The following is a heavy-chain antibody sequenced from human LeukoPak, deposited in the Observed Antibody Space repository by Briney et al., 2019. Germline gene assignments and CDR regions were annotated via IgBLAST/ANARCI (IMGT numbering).Heavy chain of an antibody. CDR1: GFTFTSYA. V-gene: IGHV3-23*01. CDR3: AKGTDTTGRHNFDI. D-gene: IGHD2-8*02. J-gene: IGHJ4*02. CDR2: ITSSGDGT. Sequence: GGSLRLSCEASGFTFTSYAMHWVRQAPGKGLEWVSSITSSGDGTFYTDSLSGRHPISRDNAKKAVFLQMKSLRRGDSALYFCAKGTDTTGRHNFDIWGQGTLVTVSS.